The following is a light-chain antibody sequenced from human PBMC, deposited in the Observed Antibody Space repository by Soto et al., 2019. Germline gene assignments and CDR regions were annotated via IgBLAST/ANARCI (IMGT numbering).Light chain of an antibody. V-gene: IGKV3-15*01. CDR3: QQYNKWPLT. J-gene: IGKJ4*01. CDR2: HAS. Sequence: EIVMTQSPATLSVSPGERATLSCRASQSISSNLPWYQQKPGQAPRLLIYHASTRATGIPARFSGSGSGTEFTLTISSLQSEDFAVYYCQQYNKWPLTFGGGTKVEIK. CDR1: QSISSN.